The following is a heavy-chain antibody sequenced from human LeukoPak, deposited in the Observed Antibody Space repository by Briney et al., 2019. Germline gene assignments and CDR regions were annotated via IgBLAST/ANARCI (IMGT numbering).Heavy chain of an antibody. CDR2: INSDGSST. CDR1: GFTFSGYW. V-gene: IGHV3-74*01. Sequence: GGSLRLSCAAPGFTFSGYWMHWVRQAPGKGLVWVSRINSDGSSTSYADSVKGRFTISRDNAKNTLYLQMNSLRAEDTAVYYCAREYSSSWGRYYFDYWGQGTLVTVSS. CDR3: AREYSSSWGRYYFDY. J-gene: IGHJ4*02. D-gene: IGHD6-13*01.